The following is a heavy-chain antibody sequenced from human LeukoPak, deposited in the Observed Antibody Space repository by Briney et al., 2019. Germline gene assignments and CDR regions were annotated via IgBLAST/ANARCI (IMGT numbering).Heavy chain of an antibody. CDR2: ISGNGGTT. Sequence: PGGSLRLSCAASGFTFSNYAMSWVRQAPGKGLEWVSAISGNGGTTYYADSVKGRFTISRDNSQDTLYLQLNSLRAEDTAVYYCAKLATVTCLGSWGQGTLVTVSS. CDR3: AKLATVTCLGS. D-gene: IGHD4-17*01. CDR1: GFTFSNYA. V-gene: IGHV3-23*01. J-gene: IGHJ5*02.